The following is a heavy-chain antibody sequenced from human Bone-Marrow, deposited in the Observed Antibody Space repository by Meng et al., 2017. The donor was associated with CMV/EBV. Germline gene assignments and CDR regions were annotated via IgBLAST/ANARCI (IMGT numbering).Heavy chain of an antibody. Sequence: GGSLRLSCAASGFTFNNYEMKWVRQASGKGLEWVSYITVSDTNIDNADSVKGRFTISRDNSKNTLYLQMNSLRAEDTAVYYCAKDRRYYDSSVIFGYWGQGTLVTVSS. CDR1: GFTFNNYE. CDR2: ITVSDTNI. CDR3: AKDRRYYDSSVIFGY. D-gene: IGHD3-22*01. J-gene: IGHJ4*02. V-gene: IGHV3-48*03.